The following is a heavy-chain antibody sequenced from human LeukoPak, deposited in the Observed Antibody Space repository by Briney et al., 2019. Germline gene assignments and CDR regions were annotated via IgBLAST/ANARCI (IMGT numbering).Heavy chain of an antibody. Sequence: SETLSLTCTVSGGSISNYYWTWIRQPAGKGLEWIGRIYTSGTTTYNPSLKSRVTMSVDTSKNQFSLKLSSVTAADTAVYYCARDRDGYNLNFDYWGQGALVTVSS. CDR3: ARDRDGYNLNFDY. V-gene: IGHV4-4*07. CDR2: IYTSGTT. CDR1: GGSISNYY. D-gene: IGHD5-24*01. J-gene: IGHJ4*02.